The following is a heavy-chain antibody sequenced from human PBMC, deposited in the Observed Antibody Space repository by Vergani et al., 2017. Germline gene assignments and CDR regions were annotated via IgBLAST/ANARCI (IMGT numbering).Heavy chain of an antibody. V-gene: IGHV1-69-2*01. CDR1: AYTFTDHY. CDR3: ATPQTVTTGGMEV. D-gene: IGHD4-17*01. J-gene: IGHJ6*02. CDR2: VEPEDGET. Sequence: EVQLVQSGAEVKKPGATMKISCKVSAYTFTDHYMHWVKQAPGKGREWMGLVEPEDGETIYADKFKGRDTIAADTSAHTAHLELSSLRSEDTAVYYCATPQTVTTGGMEVWGQGTTVIVSS.